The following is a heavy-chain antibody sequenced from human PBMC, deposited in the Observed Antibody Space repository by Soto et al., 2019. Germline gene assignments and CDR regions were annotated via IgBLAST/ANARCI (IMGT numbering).Heavy chain of an antibody. CDR1: GGSFSGYY. CDR2: INHSGST. CDR3: GRVQRLYSSGWNYYYYGMDV. J-gene: IGHJ6*02. V-gene: IGHV4-34*01. Sequence: SETLSLTCAVYGGSFSGYYWSWIRQPPGKGLEWIGEINHSGSTNYNPFLKSRVTISVDTSKNQFSLKLSSVTAADTAVYYCGRVQRLYSSGWNYYYYGMDVWGQGTTVTSP. D-gene: IGHD6-19*01.